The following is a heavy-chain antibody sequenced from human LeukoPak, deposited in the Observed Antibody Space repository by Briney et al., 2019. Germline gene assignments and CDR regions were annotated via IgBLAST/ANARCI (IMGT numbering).Heavy chain of an antibody. D-gene: IGHD2-15*01. CDR3: ARLGSGPNCSGGSCYPDAFDI. CDR1: GGSVSSGSYY. CDR2: IYYSGST. J-gene: IGHJ3*02. V-gene: IGHV4-61*01. Sequence: SETLSLTCTVSGGSVSSGSYYWSWIRQPPGKGLEWIGYIYYSGSTNYNPSLKSRVTISVDTSKNQFSLKLSSVTAADTAVYYGARLGSGPNCSGGSCYPDAFDIWGQGTMVTVSS.